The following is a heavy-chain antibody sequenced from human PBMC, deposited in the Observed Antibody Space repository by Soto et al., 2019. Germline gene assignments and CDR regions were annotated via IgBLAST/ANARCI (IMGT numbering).Heavy chain of an antibody. Sequence: QITLKESGPTLVKPTQTLTLTCTFSGFSLSTSGVGVGWIRQPPGKALEWLALIYWDDDKRYSPSLKSRLTITQDTSKNQVVLTMTNMDPVDTATYYCARQYGATAIDYWGQGTLVTVSS. CDR3: ARQYGATAIDY. CDR2: IYWDDDK. V-gene: IGHV2-5*02. J-gene: IGHJ4*02. CDR1: GFSLSTSGVG. D-gene: IGHD4-17*01.